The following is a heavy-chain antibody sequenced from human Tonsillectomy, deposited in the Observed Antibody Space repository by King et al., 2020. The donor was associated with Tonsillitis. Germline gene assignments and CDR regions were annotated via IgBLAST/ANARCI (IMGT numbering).Heavy chain of an antibody. J-gene: IGHJ6*01. CDR3: AKVGDFWKGHGMDG. CDR1: GFTFDDYA. V-gene: IGHV3-9*01. Sequence: VQLVESGGGLVQPGRSLRLSCAASGFTFDDYAMHWVRQGPGKGLEWVSGISWNSGSIGYADSVKGRFTISRDNAKNSLYLQMNSLRGEDTALYYCAKVGDFWKGHGMDGWGQGTTVTLPS. D-gene: IGHD3-3*01. CDR2: ISWNSGSI.